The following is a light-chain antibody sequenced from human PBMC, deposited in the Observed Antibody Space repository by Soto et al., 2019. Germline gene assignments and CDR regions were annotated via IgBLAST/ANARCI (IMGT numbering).Light chain of an antibody. CDR3: QQYHSIPLT. Sequence: DIVVTQSPDSLAVPLGERATINCKSSQSVLYSSNNKNYLAWYQQKPGQPPKLLVYWASTRESGVPDRFSGSGSGTDFTLTISSLQAEDVAVYYSQQYHSIPLTFGGGTKVDIK. J-gene: IGKJ4*01. CDR2: WAS. CDR1: QSVLYSSNNKNY. V-gene: IGKV4-1*01.